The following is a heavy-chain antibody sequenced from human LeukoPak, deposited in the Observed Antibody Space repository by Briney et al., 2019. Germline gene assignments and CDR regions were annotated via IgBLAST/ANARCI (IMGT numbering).Heavy chain of an antibody. V-gene: IGHV1-18*01. CDR3: AREDGYSSGWYRGATGFDY. D-gene: IGHD6-19*01. CDR2: ISAYNGNT. Sequence: GASVKVSCKASGYTFTSYGISWVRQAPGQGLEWMGWISAYNGNTNYAQKLQGRVTMTTDTTTSTAYMELRSLRSDDTAVYYCAREDGYSSGWYRGATGFDYWGQGTLVTVSS. J-gene: IGHJ4*02. CDR1: GYTFTSYG.